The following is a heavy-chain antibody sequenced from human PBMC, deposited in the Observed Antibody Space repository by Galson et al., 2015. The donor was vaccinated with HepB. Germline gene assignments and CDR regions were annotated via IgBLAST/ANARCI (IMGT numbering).Heavy chain of an antibody. Sequence: PALVKPTQTLTLTCTFSGFSLSTTGVGVDWIRQPPGKALERLALIYWHDDKRYSPSLRNRLTITKDTSKNQVVLTLTNVDSVDTATYFCAHRQGTYYGGGSYYSFFDYWVPGMSVTVSS. D-gene: IGHD3-10*01. CDR3: AHRQGTYYGGGSYYSFFDY. J-gene: IGHJ4*02. CDR2: IYWHDDK. CDR1: GFSLSTTGVG. V-gene: IGHV2-5*01.